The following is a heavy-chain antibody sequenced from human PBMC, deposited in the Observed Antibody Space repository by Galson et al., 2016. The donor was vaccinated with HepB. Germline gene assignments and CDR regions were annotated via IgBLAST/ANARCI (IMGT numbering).Heavy chain of an antibody. D-gene: IGHD4-17*01. V-gene: IGHV3-33*07. CDR3: ARDVGLGTTLYNWFDP. J-gene: IGHJ5*02. Sequence: SLRLSCAASGFMFNQYIMYWVRQAPGKGLDLVAVIWLDGTDKYIGDSVKGRFTISKDNSKNTLFLQMNSLRAEDTAVYYCARDVGLGTTLYNWFDPWGQGTLVTVSS. CDR2: IWLDGTDK. CDR1: GFMFNQYI.